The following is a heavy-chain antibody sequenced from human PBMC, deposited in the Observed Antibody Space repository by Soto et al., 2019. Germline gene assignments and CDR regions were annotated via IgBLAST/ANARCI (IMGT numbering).Heavy chain of an antibody. CDR3: AAGGDWFHP. CDR2: IYYIGST. D-gene: IGHD2-8*02. V-gene: IGHV4-59*01. CDR1: GCSISSYY. J-gene: IGHJ5*02. Sequence: PSATLSLTCTVSGCSISSYYWSWIRQPPGKGLEWIGYIYYIGSTNYDPSLKSRVTISVDTSKNQFSLKLSSVTAADTAVYYCAAGGDWFHPWGQGTLVTVS.